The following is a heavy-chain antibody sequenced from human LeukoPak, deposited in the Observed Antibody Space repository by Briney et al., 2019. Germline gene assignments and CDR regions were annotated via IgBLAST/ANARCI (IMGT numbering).Heavy chain of an antibody. D-gene: IGHD6-19*01. V-gene: IGHV4-39*07. CDR1: GGSISSSSYY. J-gene: IGHJ4*02. Sequence: SETLSLTCTVSGGSISSSSYYWGWIRQPPGKGLEWIGSIYYSGSTYYNPSLKSRVTISVDTSKNQFSLKLSSVTAADTAVYYCARDPSAVTGYSSGLPSPFDYWGQGTLVTVSS. CDR2: IYYSGST. CDR3: ARDPSAVTGYSSGLPSPFDY.